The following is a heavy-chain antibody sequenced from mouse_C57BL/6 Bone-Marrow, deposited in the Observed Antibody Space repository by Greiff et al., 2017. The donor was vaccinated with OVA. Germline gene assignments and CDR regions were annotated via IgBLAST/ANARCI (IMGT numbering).Heavy chain of an antibody. CDR3: ARGELRLPWYFEV. CDR1: GFSLTSYG. J-gene: IGHJ1*03. V-gene: IGHV2-2*01. CDR2: IWSGGST. Sequence: VKLQESGPGLVQPSQSLSITCTVSGFSLTSYGVHWVRQSPGKGLEWLGVIWSGGSTDYNAAFISRLSISKDNSKSQVFFKMNSLQADDTAIYYCARGELRLPWYFEVWGTGTTVTVSS. D-gene: IGHD3-2*02.